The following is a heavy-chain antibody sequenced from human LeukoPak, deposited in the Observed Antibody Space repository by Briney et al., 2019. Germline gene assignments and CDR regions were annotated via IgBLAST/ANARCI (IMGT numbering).Heavy chain of an antibody. CDR3: ARSRRGSSWWGAFDI. V-gene: IGHV4-59*01. CDR1: GGSISRYY. Sequence: PSETLSLTCTVSGGSISRYYWSWIRQPPGKGLEWIGYIYYSGSTNYNPSLKSRVTISVDTSKNQFSLKLSSVTAADTAVYYCARSRRGSSWWGAFDIWGQGTMVTVSS. J-gene: IGHJ3*02. CDR2: IYYSGST. D-gene: IGHD6-13*01.